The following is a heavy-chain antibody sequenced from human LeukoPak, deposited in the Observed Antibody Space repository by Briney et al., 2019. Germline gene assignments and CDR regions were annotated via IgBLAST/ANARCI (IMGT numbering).Heavy chain of an antibody. Sequence: SETLSLTCTVSGGSISSGGYYWSWIRQHPGKGLEWIGYIYYSGSTYYNPSLKSRVTISVDTSKNQFSLRLSSVTAADTAVYYCARVHYDILTGRADETKYYFDYWGQGTLVTVSS. V-gene: IGHV4-31*03. CDR2: IYYSGST. CDR1: GGSISSGGYY. D-gene: IGHD3-9*01. CDR3: ARVHYDILTGRADETKYYFDY. J-gene: IGHJ4*02.